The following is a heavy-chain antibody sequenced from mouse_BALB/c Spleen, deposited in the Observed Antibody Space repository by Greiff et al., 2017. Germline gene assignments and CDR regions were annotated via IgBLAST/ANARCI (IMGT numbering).Heavy chain of an antibody. V-gene: IGHV5-6-3*01. D-gene: IGHD2-3*01. CDR3: ARRGYSPFAY. J-gene: IGHJ3*01. Sequence: EVHLVESGGGLVQPGGSLKLSCAASGFTFSSYGMSWVRQTPDKRLELVATINSNGGSTYYPDSVKGRFTISRDKAKNTLYLQMSSLKSEDTAMYYCARRGYSPFAYWGQGTMVTVSA. CDR1: GFTFSSYG. CDR2: INSNGGST.